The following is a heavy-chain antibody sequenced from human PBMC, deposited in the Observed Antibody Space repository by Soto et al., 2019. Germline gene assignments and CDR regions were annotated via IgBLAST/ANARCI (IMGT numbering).Heavy chain of an antibody. CDR3: ARALYYYDSSGYYVQGFDY. CDR2: INAGNSNT. D-gene: IGHD3-22*01. V-gene: IGHV1-3*01. J-gene: IGHJ4*02. Sequence: ASVKVSCKASGYTFTSYAMHWVRQAPGQRLEWMGWINAGNSNTKYSQKFQGRVTITRDTSASTTYMELSSLRSEDTAVYYCARALYYYDSSGYYVQGFDYWGQGTLVTVSS. CDR1: GYTFTSYA.